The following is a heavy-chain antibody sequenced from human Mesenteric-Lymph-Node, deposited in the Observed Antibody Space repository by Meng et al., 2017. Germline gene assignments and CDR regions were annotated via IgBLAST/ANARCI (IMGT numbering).Heavy chain of an antibody. D-gene: IGHD1-26*01. CDR3: ARGSGLAVAATFDY. Sequence: EFQLVVSGGGLVNPGGSLRLSFAASGFTFSCYSMNWVRQAPGKGLEWVSSISSSGTYIYYADSAKGRFTISRDNAKNSLYLQMNSLRAEDTAVYYCARGSGLAVAATFDYWGQGTLVTVSS. J-gene: IGHJ4*02. V-gene: IGHV3-21*01. CDR1: GFTFSCYS. CDR2: ISSSGTYI.